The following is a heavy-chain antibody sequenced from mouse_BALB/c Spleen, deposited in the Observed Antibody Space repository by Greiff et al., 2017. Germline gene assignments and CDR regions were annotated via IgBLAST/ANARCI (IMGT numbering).Heavy chain of an antibody. CDR3: ARGGGLRWYFDV. CDR2: INSNGGST. J-gene: IGHJ1*01. V-gene: IGHV5-6-3*01. Sequence: EVKLVESGGGLVQPGGSLKLSCAASGFTFGSFGMSWVRQTPDKRLELVATINSNGGSTYYPDSVKGRFTITRDNAKNTLYLQMSSLKSEDTAMYYCARGGGLRWYFDVWGAGTTVTVSS. D-gene: IGHD1-1*01. CDR1: GFTFGSFG.